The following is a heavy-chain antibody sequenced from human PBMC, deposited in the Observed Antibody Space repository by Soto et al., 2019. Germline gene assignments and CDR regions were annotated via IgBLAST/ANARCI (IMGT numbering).Heavy chain of an antibody. Sequence: SGGSLRLSCSASRFAFGNSWMTWIRQAPGKGLEWVANINQYESEKYYVDSVKGRFTISRDNAKNSLYLQMSSLRAEDTAVYYCAKDYQGHFDYWGQGTLVTVSS. V-gene: IGHV3-7*01. CDR2: INQYESEK. D-gene: IGHD2-2*01. J-gene: IGHJ4*02. CDR3: AKDYQGHFDY. CDR1: RFAFGNSW.